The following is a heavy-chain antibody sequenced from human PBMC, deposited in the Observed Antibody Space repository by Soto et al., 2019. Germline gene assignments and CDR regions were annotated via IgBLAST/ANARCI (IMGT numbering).Heavy chain of an antibody. CDR3: ARESRGTRLLWFVDY. V-gene: IGHV4-31*03. CDR2: IYYSGST. D-gene: IGHD3-10*01. CDR1: GGSISSGGYY. Sequence: SETLSLTCTVSGGSISSGGYYWRWIRQHPGKGLEWIGYIYYSGSTYYNPSLKSRVTISVDTSKNQFSLKLSSVTAADTAVYYCARESRGTRLLWFVDYWGQGTLVTVSS. J-gene: IGHJ4*02.